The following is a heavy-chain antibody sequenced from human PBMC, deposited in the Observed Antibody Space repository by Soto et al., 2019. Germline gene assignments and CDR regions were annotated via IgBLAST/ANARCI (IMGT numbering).Heavy chain of an antibody. J-gene: IGHJ6*02. CDR2: INPNSGGA. Sequence: VAALKVSCKASGYSFTGYYIHWVRQAPGQGLEWMGWINPNSGGANYAQKFQGRVTMTRDTSTTTAYMELSRLRSNDTAVFYCARSSALTISGVGGMDVWGQGATVTAS. V-gene: IGHV1-2*02. CDR1: GYSFTGYY. CDR3: ARSSALTISGVGGMDV. D-gene: IGHD3-3*01.